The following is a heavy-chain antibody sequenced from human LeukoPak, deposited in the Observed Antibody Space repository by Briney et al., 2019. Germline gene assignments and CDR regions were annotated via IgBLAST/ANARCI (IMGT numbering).Heavy chain of an antibody. J-gene: IGHJ4*02. D-gene: IGHD4-17*01. CDR1: GFTFGTSS. CDR3: AKERVTTTCFDY. Sequence: GGSLRLSCAASGFTFGTSSMTWVRQAPGRGLEWVSIISGSGGTTYYADSVKGRFTISRDNSKNTLYLQMNSLRAVDTAAYYCAKERVTTTCFDYWGQGTLVTVSS. V-gene: IGHV3-23*01. CDR2: ISGSGGTT.